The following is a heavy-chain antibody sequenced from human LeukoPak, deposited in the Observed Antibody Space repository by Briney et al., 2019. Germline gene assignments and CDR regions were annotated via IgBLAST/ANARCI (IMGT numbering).Heavy chain of an antibody. Sequence: ASVKVSCKASGGTFSSYAISWVRQAPGQGLEWMGGIIPIFGTANYAQKFQGRVTITADESTSTAYMELSSLRSEDTAVYYCARGALGYCSSISCYTGDDIWGQGTMVTVSS. CDR1: GGTFSSYA. V-gene: IGHV1-69*13. D-gene: IGHD2-2*02. CDR3: ARGALGYCSSISCYTGDDI. J-gene: IGHJ3*02. CDR2: IIPIFGTA.